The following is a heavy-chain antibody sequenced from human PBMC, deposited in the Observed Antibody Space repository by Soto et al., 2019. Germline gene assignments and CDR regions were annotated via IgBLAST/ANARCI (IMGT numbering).Heavy chain of an antibody. CDR2: IKSKTDGGTT. V-gene: IGHV3-15*01. J-gene: IGHJ3*02. CDR1: GFTFSNAW. Sequence: EVQLVESGGGLVKPGGSLGLSCAASGFTFSNAWMSWFRQAPGKGLEWVGRIKSKTDGGTTDYAAPVKGRFTISRDDSKNTLYLQMNSLKTEDTAVYYCTNSPGYGDYDYDAFDIWGQGTMVTVSS. D-gene: IGHD4-17*01. CDR3: TNSPGYGDYDYDAFDI.